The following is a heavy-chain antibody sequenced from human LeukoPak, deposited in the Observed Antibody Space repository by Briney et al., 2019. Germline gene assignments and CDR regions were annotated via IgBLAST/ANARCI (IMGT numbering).Heavy chain of an antibody. V-gene: IGHV4-59*01. Sequence: PSETLSLTCTVSGGSISSYYWSWIRQPPGKGLEWIGYIYYSGSTNYNPSLKSRVTISVDTSKNQFSLKQSSVTAADTAVYYCARGPNEPNFDYWGQGTLVTVSS. J-gene: IGHJ4*02. D-gene: IGHD1-1*01. CDR3: ARGPNEPNFDY. CDR2: IYYSGST. CDR1: GGSISSYY.